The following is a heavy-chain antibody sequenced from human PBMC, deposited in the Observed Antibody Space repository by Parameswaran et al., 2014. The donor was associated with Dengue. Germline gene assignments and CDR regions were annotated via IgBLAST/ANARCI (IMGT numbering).Heavy chain of an antibody. CDR3: ARSLIGYRAFDI. Sequence: VRQMPGKGLEWMGRIDPSDSYTNYSPSFQGHVTISADKSISTAYLQWSSLKASDTAIYYCARSLIGYRAFDIWGQGTMVTVSS. CDR2: IDPSDSYT. J-gene: IGHJ3*02. V-gene: IGHV5-10-1*01. D-gene: IGHD3-22*01.